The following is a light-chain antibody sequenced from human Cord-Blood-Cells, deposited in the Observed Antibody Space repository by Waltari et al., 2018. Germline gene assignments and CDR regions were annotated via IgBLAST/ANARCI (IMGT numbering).Light chain of an antibody. CDR2: DAS. V-gene: IGKV3-11*01. CDR1: QSVSSY. J-gene: IGKJ5*01. CDR3: QQRSNWPRSIT. Sequence: EILLTQSPATLSLSPGERATPPCRASQSVSSYLAWYQQKPGQAPRLLIYDASNRATGIPARYSGSGSGTDFTLTISSLEPEDFAVYYCQQRSNWPRSITFGQGTRLEIK.